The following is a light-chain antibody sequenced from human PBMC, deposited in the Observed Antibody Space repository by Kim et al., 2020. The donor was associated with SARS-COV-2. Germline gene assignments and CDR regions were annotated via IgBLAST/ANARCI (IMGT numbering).Light chain of an antibody. Sequence: SYELTQPPSVSVSPGQTASITCSGDKLGDKYAYWYQQKPGQSPVLVIYQDSKRPSGIPERFSGSNSGNTATLTISGTQAMDEADYHCQTWDSRTVVFGGGTQLTVL. V-gene: IGLV3-1*01. J-gene: IGLJ2*01. CDR2: QDS. CDR3: QTWDSRTVV. CDR1: KLGDKY.